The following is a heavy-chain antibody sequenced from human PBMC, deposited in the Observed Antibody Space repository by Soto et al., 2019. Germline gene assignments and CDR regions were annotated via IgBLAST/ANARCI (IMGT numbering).Heavy chain of an antibody. CDR3: ARGPPSYYDSSGYYKYFGY. J-gene: IGHJ4*02. CDR2: ISTHNGNT. V-gene: IGHV1-18*01. D-gene: IGHD3-22*01. Sequence: QVQLVQPGAEVKKPGASVKVSCKASGYTFTSYGISWVRQAPGQGLEWMGWISTHNGNTNYAQKLQGRVTMTTDTPXXXAXXELRSLRSDDTAVYYCARGPPSYYDSSGYYKYFGYWGPGTLVTVSS. CDR1: GYTFTSYG.